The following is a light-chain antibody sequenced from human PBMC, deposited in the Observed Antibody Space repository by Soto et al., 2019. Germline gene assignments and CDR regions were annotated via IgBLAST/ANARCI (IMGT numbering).Light chain of an antibody. V-gene: IGKV3-15*01. Sequence: EIVMTQSPVTLSVSPLERATLFCRASQSVSSNLAWYQQKPGQAPSLLIYGAFTRATGIPARFSGTGSGTEFTLTISSLQSEDFALYYCQQYNDWPLTFGQGTKV. CDR2: GAF. CDR3: QQYNDWPLT. CDR1: QSVSSN. J-gene: IGKJ1*01.